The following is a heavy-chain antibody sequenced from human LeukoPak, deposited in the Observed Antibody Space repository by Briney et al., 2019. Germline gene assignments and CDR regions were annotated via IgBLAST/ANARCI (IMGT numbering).Heavy chain of an antibody. CDR1: GGTFSSYA. V-gene: IGHV1-69*04. Sequence: SVKVSCKASGGTFSSYAISWVRQAPGQGLEWMGRIIPILGIANYAQKFQGRVTITADKSTSTAYMELSSLRSEDTAVYYCARASADSSSWYDWGQGTLVTVSS. J-gene: IGHJ4*02. D-gene: IGHD6-13*01. CDR2: IIPILGIA. CDR3: ARASADSSSWYD.